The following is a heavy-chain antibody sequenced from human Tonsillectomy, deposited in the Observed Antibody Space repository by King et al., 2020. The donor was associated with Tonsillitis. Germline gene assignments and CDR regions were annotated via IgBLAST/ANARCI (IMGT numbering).Heavy chain of an antibody. CDR1: GGSISSSSYY. J-gene: IGHJ6*02. CDR3: ASRAGGDSGYAMDV. CDR2: IYYSGRT. V-gene: IGHV4-39*01. D-gene: IGHD2-15*01. Sequence: QLQESGPGLVKPSETLSLTCTVSGGSISSSSYYWGWIRQPPGKGLEWIGSIYYSGRTFYNPSLKSRVTISVDTSKNQFSLELSCVTAADTALYCCASRAGGDSGYAMDVWGQGTTVTVSS.